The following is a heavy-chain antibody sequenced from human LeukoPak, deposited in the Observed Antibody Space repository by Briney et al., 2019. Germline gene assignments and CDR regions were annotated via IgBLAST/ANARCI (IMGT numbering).Heavy chain of an antibody. CDR3: ASGYYYDSSGYYTPDY. J-gene: IGHJ4*02. CDR2: ISSSSSTI. V-gene: IGHV3-48*04. CDR1: GFTFSSYS. D-gene: IGHD3-22*01. Sequence: GGSLRLSCAASGFTFSSYSMNWVRQAPGKGLEWVSYISSSSSTIYYADSVKGRFTISRDNAKNSLYLQMNSLRAEDTAVYYCASGYYYDSSGYYTPDYWGQGTLVTVSS.